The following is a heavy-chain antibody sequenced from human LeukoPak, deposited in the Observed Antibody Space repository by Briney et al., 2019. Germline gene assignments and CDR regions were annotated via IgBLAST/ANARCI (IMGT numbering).Heavy chain of an antibody. CDR3: ARSSSRAFDI. V-gene: IGHV3-74*01. Sequence: GGSLRLSCAASGFTFSSYWMHWVRQAPGKGLVWVACISNDGSSTSYVDSVKGRFTISRDNAKNTLYLQVDSLRAEDTAVYYCARSSSRAFDIWGQGTVVTVSS. D-gene: IGHD6-19*01. CDR2: ISNDGSST. J-gene: IGHJ3*02. CDR1: GFTFSSYW.